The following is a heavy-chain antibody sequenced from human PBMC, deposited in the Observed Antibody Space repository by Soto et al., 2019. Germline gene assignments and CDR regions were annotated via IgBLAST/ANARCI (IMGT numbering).Heavy chain of an antibody. CDR2: IIPVHRRT. Sequence: QEQLVQSGAEVKKPGSSVKVSCKASGDTFSSYAISWVRQAPGQGLEWMGGIIPVHRRTHYAQKFQGRVAITADESTSTVYMELNSLTSEDTAMYYCTRREYNDYIWDYYGMDVWGLGTTVTVFS. V-gene: IGHV1-69*01. CDR1: GDTFSSYA. J-gene: IGHJ6*02. D-gene: IGHD3-16*01. CDR3: TRREYNDYIWDYYGMDV.